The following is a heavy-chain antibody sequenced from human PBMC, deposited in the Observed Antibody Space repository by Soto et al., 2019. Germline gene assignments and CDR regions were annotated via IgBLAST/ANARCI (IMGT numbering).Heavy chain of an antibody. J-gene: IGHJ4*02. V-gene: IGHV1-18*01. CDR3: AKVGVGLGAPPVWPH. D-gene: IGHD3-16*01. CDR1: GYTFTSYG. CDR2: INPYNGNT. Sequence: QVQLVQSGAEVKKPGASVKVSCKASGYTFTSYGISWVRQAPGQGLEWMGWINPYNGNTQYADQFSGRVTVTADTSPTTSFMEVTSLTSDDTAVFYCAKVGVGLGAPPVWPHWGQGTLVTVSS.